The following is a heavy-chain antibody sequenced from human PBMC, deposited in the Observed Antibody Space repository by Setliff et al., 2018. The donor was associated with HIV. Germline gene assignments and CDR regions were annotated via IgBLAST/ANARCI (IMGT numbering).Heavy chain of an antibody. CDR2: GHYTGNT. J-gene: IGHJ4*02. Sequence: PSETLSLTCTVSGDSISSSRSFWGWVRQPPGKGLEWIGSGHYTGNTYTSPSLKSRATISLDASKNKISLKLTSVTSADTAVYYCAREGDGIDFWGQGTLVTVSS. D-gene: IGHD2-21*02. CDR1: GDSISSSRSF. CDR3: AREGDGIDF. V-gene: IGHV4-39*02.